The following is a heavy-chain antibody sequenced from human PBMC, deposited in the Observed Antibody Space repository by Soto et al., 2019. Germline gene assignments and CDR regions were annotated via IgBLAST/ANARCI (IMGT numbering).Heavy chain of an antibody. D-gene: IGHD2-2*01. V-gene: IGHV1-18*04. CDR2: ISAYNGNT. CDR1: GYTFTSYG. CDR3: ARERIVVVPAAHKGVFAFDI. J-gene: IGHJ3*02. Sequence: GASVKVSCKASGYTFTSYGISCVLQSPVQWLDGMGWISAYNGNTNYAQKLQGRVTMTTDTSTSTAYMELRSLRSDDTAVYYCARERIVVVPAAHKGVFAFDIWGQGTMVTVSS.